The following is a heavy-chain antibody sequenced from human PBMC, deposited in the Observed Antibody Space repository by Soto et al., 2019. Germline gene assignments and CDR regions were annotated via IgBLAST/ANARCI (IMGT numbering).Heavy chain of an antibody. V-gene: IGHV1-2*04. CDR1: GYTFTGYY. CDR2: INPNSGGT. D-gene: IGHD3-9*01. J-gene: IGHJ6*02. CDR3: ARFYDTASYYYGMDV. Sequence: ASVKVSCKASGYTFTGYYMHWVRQAPGQGLEWMGWINPNSGGTNYAQKFQGWVTMTRDTSISTAYMELSRLRSDDTAVYYCARFYDTASYYYGMDVWGQGTTVTVSS.